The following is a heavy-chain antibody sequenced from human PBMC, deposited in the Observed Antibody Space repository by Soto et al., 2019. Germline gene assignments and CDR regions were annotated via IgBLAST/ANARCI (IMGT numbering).Heavy chain of an antibody. V-gene: IGHV4-59*01. CDR3: ARAAGYSSGWYLSPLVDY. D-gene: IGHD6-19*01. J-gene: IGHJ4*02. CDR2: IYYSGST. CDR1: DDSISSYY. Sequence: SETLSLTCTVSDDSISSYYSNCFRQPPGKGLEWIGYIYYSGSTNYNPSLKSRVSISVDTSKNQFSLKLSSVTAADTAVYYCARAAGYSSGWYLSPLVDYWGQGTLVTVSS.